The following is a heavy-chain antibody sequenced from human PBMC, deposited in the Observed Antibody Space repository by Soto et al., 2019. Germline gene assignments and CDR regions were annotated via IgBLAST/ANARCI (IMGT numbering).Heavy chain of an antibody. D-gene: IGHD6-13*01. Sequence: SETLSLTCAVYGGSFSGYYWSWIRQPPGKGLEWIGEINHSGSTNYNPSLKSRVTISVDTSKNQFSLKLSSVTAADTAVYYCARGRFSSSWYFGYWGQGTLVTVSS. CDR2: INHSGST. V-gene: IGHV4-34*01. J-gene: IGHJ4*02. CDR3: ARGRFSSSWYFGY. CDR1: GGSFSGYY.